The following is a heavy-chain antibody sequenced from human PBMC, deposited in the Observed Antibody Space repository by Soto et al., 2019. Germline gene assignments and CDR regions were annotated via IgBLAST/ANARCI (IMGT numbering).Heavy chain of an antibody. CDR3: ARVPDR. J-gene: IGHJ5*02. Sequence: SETLSLTCSVSGASVSSNTFYWGWIRQPPGKGLESIANIYYDGSTYYNPSLKSRVTISVDRSKNQFSLKLSSVTAADTAVYYCARVPDRWGQGTLVTVSS. D-gene: IGHD2-2*01. CDR1: GASVSSNTFY. CDR2: IYYDGST. V-gene: IGHV4-39*07.